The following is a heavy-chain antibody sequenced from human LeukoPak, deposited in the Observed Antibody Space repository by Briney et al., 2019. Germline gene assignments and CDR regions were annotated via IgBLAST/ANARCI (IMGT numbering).Heavy chain of an antibody. CDR2: IGTAYDT. V-gene: IGHV3-13*01. CDR1: GFDFSRSD. CDR3: ARTRVTPGIRGLQMRYFDY. Sequence: GGSLRLSCAASGFDFSRSDMHWVRQVTGKGLEWVSGIGTAYDTFYPDSLKGRFTISRENGKNSFYLQMNSLRVDDTAVYYCARTRVTPGIRGLQMRYFDYWGQGTLVTVSS. J-gene: IGHJ4*02. D-gene: IGHD5-18*01.